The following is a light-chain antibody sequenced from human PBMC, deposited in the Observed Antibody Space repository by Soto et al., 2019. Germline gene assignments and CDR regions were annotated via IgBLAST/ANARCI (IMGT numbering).Light chain of an antibody. V-gene: IGLV1-44*01. CDR3: GSWDDGRNGADV. J-gene: IGLJ1*01. Sequence: QSVLTQPPSASGTPGQRVTISCSGSSSNIGGNTVNWYQQLPGTTPKLLIYSNNQRPSGVPDRLSASTSGTSASLAVSGLQCEDEDDYYCGSWDDGRNGADVFGTGTKLTVL. CDR2: SNN. CDR1: SSNIGGNT.